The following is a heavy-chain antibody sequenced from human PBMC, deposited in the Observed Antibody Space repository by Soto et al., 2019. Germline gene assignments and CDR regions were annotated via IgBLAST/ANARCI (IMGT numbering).Heavy chain of an antibody. V-gene: IGHV3-48*04. D-gene: IGHD6-19*01. Sequence: PGGSLRLSCAASGFTFSSYSMNWVRQAPGKGLEWVSYISSSSSTIYYADSVKGRFTISRDNAKDSLHLQMNSLTGEDSAVYYCARGAALAGKLDLWGQGTLVTVSS. CDR2: ISSSSSTI. CDR3: ARGAALAGKLDL. J-gene: IGHJ4*02. CDR1: GFTFSSYS.